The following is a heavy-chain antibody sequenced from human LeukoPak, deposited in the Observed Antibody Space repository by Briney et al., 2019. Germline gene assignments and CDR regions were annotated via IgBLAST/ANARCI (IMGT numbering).Heavy chain of an antibody. V-gene: IGHV1-18*01. J-gene: IGHJ4*02. D-gene: IGHD1-7*01. CDR1: GYTFRSYD. Sequence: GASVKVSCKTAGYTFRSYDMTWVRQAPGQGLEWMGWIRGYNGQTNYAQKFQGRVTLTTDTSTNTAYMELRSLGSVDTAVYFCARQPSGTTYFDYWGQGTLVTVSS. CDR2: IRGYNGQT. CDR3: ARQPSGTTYFDY.